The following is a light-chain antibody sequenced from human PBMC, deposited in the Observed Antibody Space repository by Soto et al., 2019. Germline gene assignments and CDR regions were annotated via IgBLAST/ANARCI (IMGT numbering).Light chain of an antibody. CDR3: SSYTSSRAYV. V-gene: IGLV2-14*01. CDR1: SSDVGGYNY. J-gene: IGLJ1*01. Sequence: QSALTQPASVSGSPGQSITISCTGTSSDVGGYNYVSWYQQQSGKAPKLMIHEVSNRPSGVSSRFSGSKSGNTASLTISGLQAEDEADYYCSSYTSSRAYVFGIGTKLTAL. CDR2: EVS.